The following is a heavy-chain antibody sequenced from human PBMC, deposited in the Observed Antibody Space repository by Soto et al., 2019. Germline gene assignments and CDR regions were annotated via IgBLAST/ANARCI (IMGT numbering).Heavy chain of an antibody. CDR2: IIPIFGTA. D-gene: IGHD5-18*01. CDR1: GGTFSSYA. CDR3: AREYRGYSYGSTFDY. Sequence: SVKVSCKASGGTFSSYAISWVRQAPGQGLEWMGGIIPIFGTANYAQKFQGRVTITADESTSTAYMELSSLRSEDTAAYYCAREYRGYSYGSTFDYWGQGTLVTVSS. V-gene: IGHV1-69*13. J-gene: IGHJ4*02.